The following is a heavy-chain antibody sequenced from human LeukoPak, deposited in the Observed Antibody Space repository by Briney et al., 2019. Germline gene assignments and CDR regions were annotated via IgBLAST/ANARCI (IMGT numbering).Heavy chain of an antibody. CDR2: ISGSGGST. J-gene: IGHJ4*02. Sequence: PGGSLRLSCGASGFTFSNYAMSWVRQAPGKGLEWVSVISGSGGSTYYADSVKGRFTISRDNSKNTLYLQMNSLRAEDTAVYYCAKEGYSGWDRNFDYWGQGTLVTVSS. D-gene: IGHD5-12*01. V-gene: IGHV3-23*01. CDR1: GFTFSNYA. CDR3: AKEGYSGWDRNFDY.